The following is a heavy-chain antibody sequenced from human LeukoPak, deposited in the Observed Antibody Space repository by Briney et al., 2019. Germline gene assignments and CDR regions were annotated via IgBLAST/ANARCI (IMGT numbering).Heavy chain of an antibody. CDR2: IRSKVFGGAT. CDR3: TTVLFMIVGATDALDFDY. D-gene: IGHD1-26*01. J-gene: IGHJ4*02. V-gene: IGHV3-49*03. Sequence: GGSLRLSCTASGFTFADYAMRWFRQGPGKGLEWGSFIRSKVFGGATEFAGSVKGIFTISIDAAKSIAYLQMKSLKTENTAVYYSTTVLFMIVGATDALDFDYWGQGTLVTVSS. CDR1: GFTFADYA.